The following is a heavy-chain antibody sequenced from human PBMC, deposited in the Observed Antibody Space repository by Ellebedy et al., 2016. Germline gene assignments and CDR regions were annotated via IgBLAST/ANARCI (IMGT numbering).Heavy chain of an antibody. J-gene: IGHJ6*02. CDR3: ARDRITIFGVVILGGMDV. D-gene: IGHD3-3*01. CDR2: IWYDGSNK. Sequence: GESLKISCAASGFTFSSYGMHWVRQAPGKGLEWVAVIWYDGSNKYYADSVKGRFTISRDNSKNTLYLQMNSLRAEDTAVYYCARDRITIFGVVILGGMDVWGQGTTVTVSS. V-gene: IGHV3-33*08. CDR1: GFTFSSYG.